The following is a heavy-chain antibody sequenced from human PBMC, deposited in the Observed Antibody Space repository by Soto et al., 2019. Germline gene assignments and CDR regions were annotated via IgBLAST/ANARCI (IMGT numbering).Heavy chain of an antibody. D-gene: IGHD3-10*01. Sequence: QVQLVQSGAEVKKPGSSVKVSCKASGGTFSSYAISWVRQAPGQGLEWMGGNIPIFGTANYAQKFQGRVTITADESTSTAYMELSSLRSEDTAVYYCARDLGEVRYGSGSYRYWGQGTLVTVSS. J-gene: IGHJ4*02. CDR2: NIPIFGTA. V-gene: IGHV1-69*01. CDR1: GGTFSSYA. CDR3: ARDLGEVRYGSGSYRY.